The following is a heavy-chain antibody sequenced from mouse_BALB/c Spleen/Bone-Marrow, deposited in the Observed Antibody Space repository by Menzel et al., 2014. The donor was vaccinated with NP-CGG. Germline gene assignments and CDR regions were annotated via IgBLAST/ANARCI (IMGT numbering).Heavy chain of an antibody. V-gene: IGHV2-2*02. D-gene: IGHD2-3*01. CDR3: ARNNGGYYSWFAY. J-gene: IGHJ3*01. Sequence: QVQLQQSEPGLVQPSQSLSITCTVSGFSLTSYGVHWVRQSPGKGLEWLGVIWSGGSTDYNAAFISRLSIGKDNSKSQVFFKMNSLQANDTAIYYCARNNGGYYSWFAYWGQGTLVTVSA. CDR2: IWSGGST. CDR1: GFSLTSYG.